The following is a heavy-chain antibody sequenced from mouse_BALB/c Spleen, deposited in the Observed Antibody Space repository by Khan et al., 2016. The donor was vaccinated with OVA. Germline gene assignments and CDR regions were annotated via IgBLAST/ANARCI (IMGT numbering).Heavy chain of an antibody. J-gene: IGHJ3*01. D-gene: IGHD2-14*01. CDR1: RFTFSDYY. CDR2: ISDGGTYT. V-gene: IGHV5-4*02. Sequence: EVELVESGGGLVKPGGSLKLSCAASRFTFSDYYMYWVRQTPEKRLEWVATISDGGTYTYYPDSVKGRFTISRDNAKNNLYLQMSSLTSEDAAMYYCSREWGLYRYAWFAYWGQGTLVTVSA. CDR3: SREWGLYRYAWFAY.